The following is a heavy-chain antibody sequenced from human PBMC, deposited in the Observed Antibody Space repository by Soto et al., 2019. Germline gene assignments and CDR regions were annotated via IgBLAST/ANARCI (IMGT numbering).Heavy chain of an antibody. CDR2: LYYIGSA. CDR1: GVSVSSPSLY. D-gene: IGHD5-12*01. V-gene: IGHV4-39*07. CDR3: ARVPVEMATIGYYYSYGVDV. Sequence: SETLSLTCSVSGVSVSSPSLYWAWVRQSPGKGLEWIGSLYYIGSAYYSPSLKSRITISADSSRNQFSLKLSSVTAADTALYYCARVPVEMATIGYYYSYGVDVWGQGTTVTVSS. J-gene: IGHJ6*02.